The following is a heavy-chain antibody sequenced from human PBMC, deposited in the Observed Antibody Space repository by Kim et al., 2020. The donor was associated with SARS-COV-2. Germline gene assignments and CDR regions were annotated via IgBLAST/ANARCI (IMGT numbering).Heavy chain of an antibody. J-gene: IGHJ6*02. D-gene: IGHD3-16*01. CDR1: GFTFRGYG. CDR3: AKGFGGWFASSGQAYGMGV. V-gene: IGHV3-30*18. CDR2: MSCDGSTK. Sequence: GGSLRLSCAASGFTFRGYGMHWVRQAPGKGLEWVAVMSCDGSTKYYADSVRGRFTISRDNSKNTLDLQMNSLRVEDTAVYYCAKGFGGWFASSGQAYGMGVWGHGTTVTVSS.